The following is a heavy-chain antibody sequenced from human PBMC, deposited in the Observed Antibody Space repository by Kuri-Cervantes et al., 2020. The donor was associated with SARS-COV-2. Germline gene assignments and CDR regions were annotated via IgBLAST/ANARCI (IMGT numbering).Heavy chain of an antibody. V-gene: IGHV3-30*02. CDR3: AKEAVRGDGFFDY. CDR2: IWYGGSNK. Sequence: GGSLRLSCAASGFTFSSYGMHWVRQAPGKGLEWVAVIWYGGSNKYYADSVKGRFTISRDNSKNTLYLQMNSPRAEDTAVYYCAKEAVRGDGFFDYWGQGTLVTVSS. J-gene: IGHJ4*01. CDR1: GFTFSSYG. D-gene: IGHD5-24*01.